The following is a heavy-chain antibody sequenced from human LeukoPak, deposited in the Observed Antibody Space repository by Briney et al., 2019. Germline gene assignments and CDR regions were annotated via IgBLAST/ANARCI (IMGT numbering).Heavy chain of an antibody. J-gene: IGHJ4*02. CDR2: INSDGRTT. Sequence: PGGSLRLSCAASGFTFSSHWMHWVRQAPGKGLVWVSRINSDGRTTSYADSVKGRFTISRDNAKNTLYLQMNSLRTEDTAVYYCARIGVSGTTFDYWGQGTLVTVSS. D-gene: IGHD1-1*01. V-gene: IGHV3-74*01. CDR1: GFTFSSHW. CDR3: ARIGVSGTTFDY.